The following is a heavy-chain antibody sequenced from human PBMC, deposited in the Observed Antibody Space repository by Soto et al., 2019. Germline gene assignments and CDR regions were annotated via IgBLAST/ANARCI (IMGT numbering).Heavy chain of an antibody. J-gene: IGHJ5*02. D-gene: IGHD2-15*01. V-gene: IGHV4-39*01. CDR1: GLSIDTSHSF. Sequence: SETMSLTCDVSGLSIDTSHSFLGWVRPPPGRGPEFLGSVYYSGCTYYNPSLKSRVTVSVDMSKNQVSLRVRSVTVAETAMEDGVRVVEAATRQTDFDPGGQEIVVTLSS. CDR3: VRVVEAATRQTDFDP. CDR2: VYYSGCT.